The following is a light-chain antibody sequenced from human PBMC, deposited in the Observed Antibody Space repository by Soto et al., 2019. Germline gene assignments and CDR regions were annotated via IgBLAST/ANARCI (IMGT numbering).Light chain of an antibody. CDR2: GAS. CDR1: QSVSSNY. J-gene: IGKJ5*01. CDR3: QQYDDSIT. V-gene: IGKV3-20*01. Sequence: EIVLTQSPDTLSLSPGEGATLSCRASQSVSSNYLAWYQQKPGQAPRLLIYGASSRATGIPDRFSGSGSGKDFTLTISRLEPEDFAVFYCQQYDDSITFGQGTRLEIE.